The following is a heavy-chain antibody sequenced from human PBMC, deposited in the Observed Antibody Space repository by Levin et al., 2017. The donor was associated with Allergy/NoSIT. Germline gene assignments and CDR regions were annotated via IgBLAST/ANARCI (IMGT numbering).Heavy chain of an antibody. CDR1: GFSLSTSGVG. V-gene: IGHV2-5*02. CDR3: AHSIDGMRIDPYGSGEWWFDP. J-gene: IGHJ5*02. Sequence: SGPTLVKPTQTLTLTCTFSGFSLSTSGVGVGWIRQPPGKALEWLALTYWDDDKRYSPSLKSRLTITKDTSKNQVVLTMTNMDPVDTATYYCAHSIDGMRIDPYGSGEWWFDPWGQGTLVTVSS. D-gene: IGHD3-10*01. CDR2: TYWDDDK.